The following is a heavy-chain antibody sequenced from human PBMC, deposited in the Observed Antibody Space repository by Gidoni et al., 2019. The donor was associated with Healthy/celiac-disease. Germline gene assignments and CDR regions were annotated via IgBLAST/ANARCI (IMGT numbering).Heavy chain of an antibody. CDR3: ARDGLVPRGNYYYYYGMDV. CDR2: IKQDGSEK. CDR1: GFTFSSYW. D-gene: IGHD6-19*01. J-gene: IGHJ6*02. Sequence: EVQLVESGGGLVQPGGSLRLSCAASGFTFSSYWMRWVRQAPGKRLEWVANIKQDGSEKYYVDSVKGRFTISRDNAKNSLYLQMNSLRAEDTAVYYCARDGLVPRGNYYYYYGMDVWGQGTTVTVSS. V-gene: IGHV3-7*03.